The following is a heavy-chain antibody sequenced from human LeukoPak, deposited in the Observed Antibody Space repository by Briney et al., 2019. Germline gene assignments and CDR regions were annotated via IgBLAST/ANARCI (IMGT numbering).Heavy chain of an antibody. V-gene: IGHV7-4-1*02. CDR1: GYTFTSYA. D-gene: IGHD6-6*01. J-gene: IGHJ6*02. CDR2: INTNTGNP. CDR3: ARLVASSSVAYYYGMDV. Sequence: ASVKVSCKASGYTFTSYAMNWVRQAPGQGLEWMGWINTNTGNPTYAQGFTGRFVFSLDTSVSTAYLQISSLKAEDTAVYYCARLVASSSVAYYYGMDVWGQGTTVTVSS.